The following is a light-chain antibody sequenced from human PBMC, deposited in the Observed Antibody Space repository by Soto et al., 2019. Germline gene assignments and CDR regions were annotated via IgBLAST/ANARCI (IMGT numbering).Light chain of an antibody. CDR3: ETWDSNPQVV. CDR2: LEGRGSY. V-gene: IGLV4-60*03. CDR1: SGHSSYI. J-gene: IGLJ2*01. Sequence: QPVLTQSFSASASLGSSVKLTCTLSSGHSSYIIAWHQQQPGKAPRYLMKLEGRGSYNKGSGVPDRFSGSSSGADRYLTIANIQSEDEADYYCETWDSNPQVVFRGGTKLTVL.